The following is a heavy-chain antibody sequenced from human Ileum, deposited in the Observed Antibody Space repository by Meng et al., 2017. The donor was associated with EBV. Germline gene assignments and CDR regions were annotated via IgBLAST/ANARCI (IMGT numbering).Heavy chain of an antibody. Sequence: QLEPSGDEVKSPGAVLMVSCRAFGSTFTGYYNRWLQQAAGEGLEWMGRINPNGGHRNDAQNFHGRVTLTLDMAIHTAIMDLSSLKSDDTAVYYCARFRIQAGALDTWGQGTLVTVSS. V-gene: IGHV1-2*06. J-gene: IGHJ5*02. CDR1: GSTFTGYY. CDR3: ARFRIQAGALDT. D-gene: IGHD2/OR15-2a*01. CDR2: INPNGGHR.